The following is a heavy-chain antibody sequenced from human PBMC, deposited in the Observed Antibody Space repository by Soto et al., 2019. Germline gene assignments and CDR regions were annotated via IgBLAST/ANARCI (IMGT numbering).Heavy chain of an antibody. CDR3: ATFWSGYPYFDY. V-gene: IGHV1-2*04. CDR1: GYTFTSYY. D-gene: IGHD3-3*01. Sequence: GPVKGSCKASGYTFTSYYMHWGRQAPGQGLEWMGWINPNSGGTNYAQKFQGWVTMTRDTSISTAYMELSRLRSDDTAVYYCATFWSGYPYFDYWGQGTLVTVSS. CDR2: INPNSGGT. J-gene: IGHJ4*02.